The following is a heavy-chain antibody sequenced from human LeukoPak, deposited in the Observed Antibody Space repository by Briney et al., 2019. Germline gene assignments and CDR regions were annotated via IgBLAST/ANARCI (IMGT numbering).Heavy chain of an antibody. Sequence: SETLSLTCAVYGGSFSGYYWSWIRQPPGRGLEWIGEINHSGSTNYNPSLKSRVTISVDTSKNQSSLKLSSVTAADTAVYYCARDDCSSTSCYTPNAFDIWGQGTMVTVSS. D-gene: IGHD2-2*02. V-gene: IGHV4-34*01. CDR1: GGSFSGYY. J-gene: IGHJ3*02. CDR3: ARDDCSSTSCYTPNAFDI. CDR2: INHSGST.